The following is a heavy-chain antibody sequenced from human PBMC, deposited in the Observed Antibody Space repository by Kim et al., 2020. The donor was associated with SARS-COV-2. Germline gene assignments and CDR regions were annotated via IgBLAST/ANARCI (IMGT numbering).Heavy chain of an antibody. V-gene: IGHV4-34*09. J-gene: IGHJ4*02. D-gene: IGHD5-12*01. Sequence: NYTPSRKSRVTISVDTSKNQFSLKLSSVTAADTAVYYCARGPRGGGYGYWGQGTLVTVSS. CDR3: ARGPRGGGYGY.